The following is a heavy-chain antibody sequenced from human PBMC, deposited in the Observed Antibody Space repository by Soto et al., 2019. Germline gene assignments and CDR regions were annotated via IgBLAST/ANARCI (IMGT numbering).Heavy chain of an antibody. J-gene: IGHJ6*02. Sequence: GGSLRLSCTASGFTFGDYAMSWVRQAPGKGLEWVGFIRSKAYGGTTEYAASVKGRFTITRDDSKSIAYLQMNSLKTEDTAVYYCTSSFDDFWSGYRTVYYYYGMDVWGQGTTVTVSS. V-gene: IGHV3-49*04. D-gene: IGHD3-3*01. CDR1: GFTFGDYA. CDR3: TSSFDDFWSGYRTVYYYYGMDV. CDR2: IRSKAYGGTT.